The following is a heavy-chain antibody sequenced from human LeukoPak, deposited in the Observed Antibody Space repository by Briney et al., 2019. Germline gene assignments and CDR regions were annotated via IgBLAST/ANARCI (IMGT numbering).Heavy chain of an antibody. V-gene: IGHV3-23*01. CDR1: GFTFSNYA. CDR2: ISGSGGST. CDR3: AKPRGSTFNYYFDY. D-gene: IGHD5-24*01. Sequence: GGSLRLSCAASGFTFSNYAMSWVRQAPGKGLDWVSSISGSGGSTYYADSVKGRFTISRDNSKNTIYLQMNSLRAEDTAVYYCAKPRGSTFNYYFDYWGQGTLVTVSS. J-gene: IGHJ4*02.